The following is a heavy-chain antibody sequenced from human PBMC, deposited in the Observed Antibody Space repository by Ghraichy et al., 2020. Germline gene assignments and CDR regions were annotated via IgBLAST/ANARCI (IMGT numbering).Heavy chain of an antibody. D-gene: IGHD3-10*01. V-gene: IGHV5-51*01. CDR3: ARQPYGPGDYYYGMDV. Sequence: GESQNISCKGSGYSFTSYWIGWVRQMPGKGLEWMGIIYPGDSDTRYSPSFQGQVTISADKSISTAYLQWSSLKASDTAMYYCARQPYGPGDYYYGMDVWGQGTTVTVSS. CDR2: IYPGDSDT. J-gene: IGHJ6*02. CDR1: GYSFTSYW.